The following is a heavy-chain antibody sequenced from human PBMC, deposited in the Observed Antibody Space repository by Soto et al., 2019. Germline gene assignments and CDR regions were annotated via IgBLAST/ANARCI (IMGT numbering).Heavy chain of an antibody. V-gene: IGHV1-69*12. Sequence: QVQLVQSGAEVKKPGSSVKVSCKASGGTFSSYAISWVRQAPGQGLEWMGGIIPIFGTANYAQKFQGRVTIXXDXSXXTAYMELSSLRSEDTAVYYCARDRWYSSSYYYFDYWGQGTLVTVSS. CDR1: GGTFSSYA. D-gene: IGHD6-6*01. CDR3: ARDRWYSSSYYYFDY. J-gene: IGHJ4*02. CDR2: IIPIFGTA.